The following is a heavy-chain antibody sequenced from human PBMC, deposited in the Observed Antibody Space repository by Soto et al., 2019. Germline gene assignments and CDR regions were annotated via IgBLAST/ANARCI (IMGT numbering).Heavy chain of an antibody. CDR1: LGTFSRYS. V-gene: IGHV1-69*04. CDR3: ARAGVARNFDY. CDR2: INPILVIA. D-gene: IGHD3-3*01. Sequence: SVKVSFKTSLGTFSRYSFIRVPHAPRQGLEWTGRINPILVIANYAQKFQGRVTITADKTTSTAYMELSSLRSENTAVYYCARAGVARNFDYWGQGTLVTVSS. J-gene: IGHJ4*02.